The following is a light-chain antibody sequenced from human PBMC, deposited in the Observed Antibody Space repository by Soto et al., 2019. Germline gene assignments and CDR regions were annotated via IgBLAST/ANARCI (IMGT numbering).Light chain of an antibody. Sequence: EIVLTQSPGTLSLSPGERATLSCRASQSVSSSYLAWYQQKPGQAPRLLIYGASSRATGIPDRFSGSGSGTDFTLTISRLEPEDFAGYYFQQYGSSPYTFGQGTKLEI. V-gene: IGKV3-20*01. J-gene: IGKJ2*01. CDR1: QSVSSSY. CDR2: GAS. CDR3: QQYGSSPYT.